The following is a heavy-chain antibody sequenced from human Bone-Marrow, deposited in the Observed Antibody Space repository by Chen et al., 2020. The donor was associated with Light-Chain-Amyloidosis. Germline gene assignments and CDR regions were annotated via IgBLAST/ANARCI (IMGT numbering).Heavy chain of an antibody. V-gene: IGHV3-53*02. D-gene: IGHD3-22*01. CDR2: IFSGGNT. J-gene: IGHJ4*02. CDR1: GFTVSSNY. CDR3: AGMDRSGYYHFQY. Sequence: EVQLVETGGGLIQPGGSLRLSCAASGFTVSSNYLSWVRQATGKGLEWVSVIFSGGNTYYADSVKGRFTISRDNSKNTLYLQMNSLRAEDTAVYYCAGMDRSGYYHFQYWGQGTLVTVSS.